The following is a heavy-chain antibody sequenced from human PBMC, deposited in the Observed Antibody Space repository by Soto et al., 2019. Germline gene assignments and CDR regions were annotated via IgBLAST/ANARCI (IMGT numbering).Heavy chain of an antibody. Sequence: ASVKVSCKASGYTFTSYDINWVRQATGQGLEWMGWMNPNSGNTGYAQKFQGRVTMTRNTSISTAYMELSSLRSEDTAVYYCARGPPIVVVVAATRWFDPWGQGTLVTVS. D-gene: IGHD2-15*01. J-gene: IGHJ5*02. CDR2: MNPNSGNT. CDR1: GYTFTSYD. V-gene: IGHV1-8*01. CDR3: ARGPPIVVVVAATRWFDP.